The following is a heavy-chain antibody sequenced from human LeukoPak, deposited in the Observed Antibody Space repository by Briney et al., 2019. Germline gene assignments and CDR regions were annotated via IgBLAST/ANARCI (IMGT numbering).Heavy chain of an antibody. D-gene: IGHD4-17*01. CDR1: GYTFTSYG. CDR3: ARDVGSYDYGDPYLGY. CDR2: ISPYNGNT. V-gene: IGHV1-18*01. J-gene: IGHJ4*02. Sequence: ASVKVSCKASGYTFTSYGISWVRQAPGQGLEWMGWISPYNGNTNYAQKLQGRVTMTTDTSTSTAYMELRSLRSDDTAVYYCARDVGSYDYGDPYLGYWGQGTLVTISS.